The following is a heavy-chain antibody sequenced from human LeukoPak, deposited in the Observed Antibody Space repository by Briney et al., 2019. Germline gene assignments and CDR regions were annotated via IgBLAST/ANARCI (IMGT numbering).Heavy chain of an antibody. V-gene: IGHV3-48*01. CDR2: ISSSSRTI. D-gene: IGHD6-6*01. Sequence: GGSLRLSCAASGFTFSSYSMNWVRQAPGKGLEWVSYISSSSRTIYYADSVKGRFTISRDSAKNSLYLQMNSLRAEDTALYYCAKSIDIWGQGTMVTVSS. J-gene: IGHJ3*02. CDR1: GFTFSSYS. CDR3: AKSIDI.